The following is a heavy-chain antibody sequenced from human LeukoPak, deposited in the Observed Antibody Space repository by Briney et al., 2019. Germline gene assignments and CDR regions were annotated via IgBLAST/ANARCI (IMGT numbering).Heavy chain of an antibody. J-gene: IGHJ6*03. CDR2: IYSGGST. CDR1: RFTFRNNW. Sequence: GGSLRLSCAASRFTFRNNWMSWVRQAPGKGLEWVSVIYSGGSTYYADSVKGRFTISRDNSKNTLYLQMNSLRAEDTAVYYCARGYYYYMDVWGKGTTVTISS. CDR3: ARGYYYYMDV. V-gene: IGHV3-53*01.